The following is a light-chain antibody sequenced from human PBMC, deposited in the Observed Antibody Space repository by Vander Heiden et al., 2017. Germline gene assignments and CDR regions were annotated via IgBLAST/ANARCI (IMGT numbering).Light chain of an antibody. J-gene: IGLJ2*01. CDR2: GKN. V-gene: IGLV3-19*01. Sequence: SSSLTQAPAVSVALGQTVRITCQRVSLRPYSVSWYQQKPRQAPVLVIYGKNSRPSGVPDRFSGSRSGNTASLTITGAQAEDEADYYCNSRDSSGNLVVFGGGTKLTVL. CDR3: NSRDSSGNLVV. CDR1: SLRPYS.